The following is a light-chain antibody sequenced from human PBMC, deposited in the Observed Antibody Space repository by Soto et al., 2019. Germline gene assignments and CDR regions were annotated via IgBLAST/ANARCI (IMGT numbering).Light chain of an antibody. V-gene: IGKV3D-20*02. CDR2: GAS. J-gene: IGKJ4*01. CDR3: QQRSLLFT. Sequence: EVVLTQSPGTLSLFPGERATLSCRASQPVSSNFLAWYQQKPGQAPRLLIYGASSRATGIPGRFSGSGSGTDFTLTISSLEPADFAVYYCQQRSLLFTFGGGTKVDIK. CDR1: QPVSSNF.